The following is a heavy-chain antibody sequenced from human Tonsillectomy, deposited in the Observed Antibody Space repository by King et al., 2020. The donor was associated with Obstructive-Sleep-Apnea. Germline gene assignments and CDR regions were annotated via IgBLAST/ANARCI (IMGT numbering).Heavy chain of an antibody. CDR3: ARHLYASGYLGCFDY. V-gene: IGHV4-59*08. J-gene: IGHJ4*02. CDR1: GGSISRYY. CDR2: IYYTGST. Sequence: VQLQESGPGLVKPSETLSLTCTVSGGSISRYYWSWIRQPPGKGLEWIGYIYYTGSTTYNPSLKSRVTKSIGPSKNQFSLKLSSVTAADTAVYYCARHLYASGYLGCFDYWGQGTLVTVSS. D-gene: IGHD5-12*01.